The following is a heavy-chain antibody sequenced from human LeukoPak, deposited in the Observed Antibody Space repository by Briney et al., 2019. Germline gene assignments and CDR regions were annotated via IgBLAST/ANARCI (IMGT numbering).Heavy chain of an antibody. J-gene: IGHJ2*01. D-gene: IGHD3-10*01. CDR3: ARGADYYGSGKKEGYFDL. CDR2: ISSSGSTI. CDR1: GFTFSDYY. V-gene: IGHV3-11*01. Sequence: PGGSLRLSCAASGFTFSDYYMSWIRPAPGKGLEWVSYISSSGSTIYYADSVKGRFTISRDNAKNSLYLQMNSLRAEDTAVYYCARGADYYGSGKKEGYFDLWGRGTLVTVSS.